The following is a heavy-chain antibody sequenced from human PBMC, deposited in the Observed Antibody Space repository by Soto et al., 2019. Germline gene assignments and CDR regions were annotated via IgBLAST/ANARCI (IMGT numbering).Heavy chain of an antibody. J-gene: IGHJ4*02. Sequence: PSETLSLTCTVSGGSISSYYWSWIRQPPGKGLEWIGYIYHRGTTNYSPSLKSRVTISADMSKNQFSLKLSSVTAADTAVYYCARAIRRGRGFDYWGQGTLVTVSS. V-gene: IGHV4-59*01. CDR3: ARAIRRGRGFDY. D-gene: IGHD3-10*01. CDR1: GGSISSYY. CDR2: IYHRGTT.